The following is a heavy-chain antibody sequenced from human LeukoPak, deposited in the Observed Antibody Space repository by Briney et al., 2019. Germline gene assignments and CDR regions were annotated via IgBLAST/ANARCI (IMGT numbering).Heavy chain of an antibody. CDR2: MNPKSGNT. D-gene: IGHD3-3*01. J-gene: IGHJ4*02. CDR3: ARGRGYDFWSNYYYFDS. Sequence: ASVKVSCKASGYTFTNYDISWVRQATGQGLEWMGWMNPKSGNTDFAQKFQGRIAMTRNISITTAYMELSALRSEDTAVYYCARGRGYDFWSNYYYFDSWGQGILVTVSS. CDR1: GYTFTNYD. V-gene: IGHV1-8*01.